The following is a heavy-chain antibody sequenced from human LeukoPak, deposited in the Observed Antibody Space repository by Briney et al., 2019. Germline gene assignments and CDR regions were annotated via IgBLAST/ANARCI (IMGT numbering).Heavy chain of an antibody. Sequence: SETLSLTCTVSGGSISNYYWCWIRQPPGKGLEWIGYIYYSGSTNSNPSLKSRVTISLDTSKNQFPLKLSSVTAADTAVYYCARAGQFISARPITFDYWGQGSLVTVSS. CDR1: GGSISNYY. V-gene: IGHV4-59*01. J-gene: IGHJ4*02. CDR3: ARAGQFISARPITFDY. CDR2: IYYSGST. D-gene: IGHD6-6*01.